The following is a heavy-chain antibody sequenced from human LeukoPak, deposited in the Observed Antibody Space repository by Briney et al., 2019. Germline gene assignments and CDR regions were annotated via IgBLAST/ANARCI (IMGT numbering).Heavy chain of an antibody. Sequence: GGSLRLSCAASGFTFSSYGMHWVRKAPGKGLEGVAFIWYDGSNKYYADSVKGRFTISRDNSKNTLYLQMNSLRAEDTAVYYCAKNSGSHLWDYFDYWGQGTLVTVSS. CDR2: IWYDGSNK. D-gene: IGHD1-26*01. V-gene: IGHV3-30*02. CDR1: GFTFSSYG. CDR3: AKNSGSHLWDYFDY. J-gene: IGHJ4*02.